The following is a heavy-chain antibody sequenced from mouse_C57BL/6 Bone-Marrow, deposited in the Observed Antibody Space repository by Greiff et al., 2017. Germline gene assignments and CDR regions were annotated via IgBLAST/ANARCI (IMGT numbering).Heavy chain of an antibody. V-gene: IGHV7-1*01. Sequence: DVMLVESGGGLVQSGRSLRLSCATSGFTFSDFYMEWVRQAPGKGLEWIAASRNKANDYTTEYSASVKGRFIVSRDTSQSILYLQMNALRAEDTAIYYWARDGAMDYWGQGTSVTVSS. J-gene: IGHJ4*01. CDR2: SRNKANDYTT. CDR1: GFTFSDFY. CDR3: ARDGAMDY.